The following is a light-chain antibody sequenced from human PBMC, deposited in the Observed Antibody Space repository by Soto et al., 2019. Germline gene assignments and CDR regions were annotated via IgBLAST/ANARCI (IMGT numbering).Light chain of an antibody. Sequence: DIQMTQSPFFLSASVGDRVTISCRASQAIYIYLAWYQQKPGKAPKLLIFGASKLQSGVPSRFSGSLSGTELTLTISSLQPEDFATYYCQPLNSHPRTFGQVTKVYI. V-gene: IGKV1-9*01. CDR2: GAS. CDR1: QAIYIY. J-gene: IGKJ2*01. CDR3: QPLNSHPRT.